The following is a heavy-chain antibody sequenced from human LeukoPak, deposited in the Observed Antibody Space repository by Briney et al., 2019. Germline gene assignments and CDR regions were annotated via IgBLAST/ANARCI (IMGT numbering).Heavy chain of an antibody. Sequence: PGGSLRLSCAVSGFTFDDYAMHWVRQAPGKGLEWVSLISGDGATTYYADSVKGRFTISRDNSKNSLYLQMNSLRTEDTALYCCAKTPPSYGRWGQGTLVTVSS. CDR3: AKTPPSYGR. J-gene: IGHJ4*02. V-gene: IGHV3-43*02. D-gene: IGHD1-14*01. CDR2: ISGDGATT. CDR1: GFTFDDYA.